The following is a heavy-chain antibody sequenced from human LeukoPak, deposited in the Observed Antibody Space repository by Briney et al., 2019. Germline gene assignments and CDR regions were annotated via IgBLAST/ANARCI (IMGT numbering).Heavy chain of an antibody. CDR2: MNPNSGNT. V-gene: IGHV1-8*01. CDR1: GYTFTSYD. Sequence: ASVKVSCKASGYTFTSYDINWVRQATGQGLEWMGWMNPNSGNTGYAQKFQGRVTMTRNTSISTAYMELSSLRSEDTAVYYCARGGRAATYYYYYYYMDVWGKGTTVTISS. J-gene: IGHJ6*03. D-gene: IGHD6-13*01. CDR3: ARGGRAATYYYYYYYMDV.